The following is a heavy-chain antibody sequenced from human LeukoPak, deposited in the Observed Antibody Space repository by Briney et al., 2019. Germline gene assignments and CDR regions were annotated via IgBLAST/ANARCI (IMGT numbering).Heavy chain of an antibody. CDR3: AINGGY. CDR2: ISGSGSAI. Sequence: PGGSLRLSCAASGLRFSSYEMNWVRQAPGKGLEWVSYISGSGSAIYYADSVKGRFTISRDNAKNSVSLQMNSLRAEDTAVYYCAINGGYWGQGTLVTVSS. CDR1: GLRFSSYE. V-gene: IGHV3-48*03. D-gene: IGHD3-10*01. J-gene: IGHJ4*02.